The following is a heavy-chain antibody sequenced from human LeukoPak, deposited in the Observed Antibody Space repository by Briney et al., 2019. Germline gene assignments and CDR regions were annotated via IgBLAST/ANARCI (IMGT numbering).Heavy chain of an antibody. CDR1: GFTFSNYW. CDR3: ARYPVEWELLLDY. D-gene: IGHD1-26*01. J-gene: IGHJ4*02. CDR2: MNIDGSEK. Sequence: SGGSLRLSCAASGFTFSNYWMGWVRQAPGKRPEWVANMNIDGSEKYYADSVKGRFSISRDNARNSVYLQMASLRVEDTAVYCCARYPVEWELLLDYWGQGTLVTVSS. V-gene: IGHV3-7*01.